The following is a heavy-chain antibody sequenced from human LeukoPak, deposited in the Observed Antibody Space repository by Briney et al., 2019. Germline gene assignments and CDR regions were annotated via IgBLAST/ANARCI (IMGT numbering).Heavy chain of an antibody. CDR2: INWNGGST. Sequence: PGGSLRLSCAAPGFTFDDYGMSWVRQAPGKGLEWVSGINWNGGSTGYADSVKGRFTISRDNAKNSLYLQMNSLRAEDTAVYYCARDGCSGTSCYFIDYWGQGTLVTVSS. CDR1: GFTFDDYG. V-gene: IGHV3-20*04. CDR3: ARDGCSGTSCYFIDY. D-gene: IGHD2-2*01. J-gene: IGHJ4*02.